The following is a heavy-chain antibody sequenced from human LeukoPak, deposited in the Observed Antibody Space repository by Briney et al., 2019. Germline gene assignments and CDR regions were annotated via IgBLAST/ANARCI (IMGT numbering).Heavy chain of an antibody. CDR2: IIPVFGTA. CDR1: GGTFSSYA. V-gene: IGHV1-69*01. Sequence: SVKVSCKASGGTFSSYAISWVRQAPGQGLEWMGGIIPVFGTANYAQKFQGRGTITADESTSTAYMELSSLRSEDTAVYYCARDRVVGLGIDNAFDIWGHGTMVTVSS. CDR3: ARDRVVGLGIDNAFDI. D-gene: IGHD2-15*01. J-gene: IGHJ3*02.